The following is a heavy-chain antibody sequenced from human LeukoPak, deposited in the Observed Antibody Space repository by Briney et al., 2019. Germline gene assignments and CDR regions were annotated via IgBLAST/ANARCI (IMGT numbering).Heavy chain of an antibody. Sequence: GGSLRLSCAASGFTFSTYEMNWVRQAPGKGLEWVSYIGSSDTMYYADSVKGRFTISRDNAKNSLYLQMNSLRAEDTAVYYCARKAYGLDVWGKGTTVTVSS. CDR3: ARKAYGLDV. CDR2: IGSSDTM. V-gene: IGHV3-48*03. J-gene: IGHJ6*04. CDR1: GFTFSTYE.